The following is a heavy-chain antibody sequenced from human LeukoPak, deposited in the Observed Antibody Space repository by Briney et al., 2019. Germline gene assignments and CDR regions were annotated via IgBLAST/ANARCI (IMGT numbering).Heavy chain of an antibody. J-gene: IGHJ4*02. CDR3: ARETMTTSGYLY. CDR2: INHSGST. Sequence: SETLSLTCAVYGGSFSGYDWSWIRQPPGKGLEWIGEINHSGSTNYNPSLKCRVTISVDTSKNQFSLKLSSVTAADTAVYYCARETMTTSGYLYWGQGTLVTVSS. V-gene: IGHV4-34*01. D-gene: IGHD5-12*01. CDR1: GGSFSGYD.